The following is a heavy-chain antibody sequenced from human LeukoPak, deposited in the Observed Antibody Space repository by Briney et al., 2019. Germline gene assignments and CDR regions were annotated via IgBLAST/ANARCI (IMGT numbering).Heavy chain of an antibody. V-gene: IGHV1-69*05. CDR3: AREKIAVAGYFDY. J-gene: IGHJ4*02. CDR2: IIPIFGTA. CDR1: GGTFSSYA. D-gene: IGHD6-19*01. Sequence: GSSVKVSCKASGGTFSSYAISWVRQAPGQGLEWMGGIIPIFGTANYAQKFQGRVTITTDESTSTAYMELSSLRSGDTAVCYCAREKIAVAGYFDYWGQGTLVTVSS.